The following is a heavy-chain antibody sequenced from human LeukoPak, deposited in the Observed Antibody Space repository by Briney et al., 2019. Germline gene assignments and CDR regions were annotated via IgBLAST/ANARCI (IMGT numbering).Heavy chain of an antibody. Sequence: ASVKVSCKASGYTFTSYGISWVRQAPGQGLEWMGWISAYNGNTNYAQKLQGRVTMTTDTSTSTAYMELRSLRSDDTAVYYCARAHRITMVRGVPDYWGQGTLVTVSS. CDR1: GYTFTSYG. D-gene: IGHD3-10*01. V-gene: IGHV1-18*01. J-gene: IGHJ4*02. CDR2: ISAYNGNT. CDR3: ARAHRITMVRGVPDY.